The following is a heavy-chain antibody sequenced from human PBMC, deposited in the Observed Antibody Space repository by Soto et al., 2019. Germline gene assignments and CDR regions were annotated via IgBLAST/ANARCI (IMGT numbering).Heavy chain of an antibody. CDR2: ISYDGSDK. CDR3: AKVFDQGSIPDY. Sequence: QVQLVESGGGVVQPGRSLRLSCAASGFTFNSYGMHWVRQGTGKGLEWVALISYDGSDKYYPESVKGRFTISRDNSKNALYLQMNSLRPEDQAVYYCAKVFDQGSIPDYWGQGTLVTVST. J-gene: IGHJ4*02. V-gene: IGHV3-30*18. D-gene: IGHD2-21*01. CDR1: GFTFNSYG.